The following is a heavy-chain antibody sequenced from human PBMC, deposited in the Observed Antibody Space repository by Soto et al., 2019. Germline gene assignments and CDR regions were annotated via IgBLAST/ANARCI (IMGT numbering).Heavy chain of an antibody. CDR2: TYHDGNT. CDR1: GYSISSGCF. J-gene: IGHJ4*02. Sequence: SETLSLTCEVSGYSISSGCFWCWIRQPPGKGLEWIANTYHDGNTHYNPSLKSRVTMSVDTPKNQFSLKLNSVTAAHTAVYYCARESYSGYHSYDYWGQGIMVTVS. CDR3: ARESYSGYHSYDY. D-gene: IGHD5-12*01. V-gene: IGHV4-38-2*02.